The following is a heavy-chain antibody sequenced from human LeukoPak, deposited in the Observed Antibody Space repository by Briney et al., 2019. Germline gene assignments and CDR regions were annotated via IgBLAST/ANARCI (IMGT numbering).Heavy chain of an antibody. CDR2: IYTSGST. D-gene: IGHD3-22*01. CDR3: ARAVSSGYYYRNWFDP. J-gene: IGHJ5*02. CDR1: GGSISSYY. V-gene: IGHV4-4*07. Sequence: PSQTLSLTCTVSGGSISSYYWSWIPQPAGKGLEWIGRIYTSGSTNYNPSLKSRVTMSVDTSKNQFSLKLSSVTAADTAVYYCARAVSSGYYYRNWFDPWGQGTLVTVSS.